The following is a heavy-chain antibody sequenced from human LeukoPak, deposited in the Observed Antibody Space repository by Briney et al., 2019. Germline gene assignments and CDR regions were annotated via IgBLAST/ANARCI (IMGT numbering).Heavy chain of an antibody. CDR2: TRNKANSYST. CDR1: GFTFSDHY. D-gene: IGHD3-10*01. V-gene: IGHV3-72*01. CDR3: TRPEPDYYGSGSPDY. J-gene: IGHJ4*02. Sequence: GGSLRLSCAVSGFTFSDHYMDWVRQAPGKGLEWVGRTRNKANSYSTEYAASVRGRFTISRDDSKNLLYLQMHSLKTEDTAVYYCTRPEPDYYGSGSPDYWGQGTLVTVSS.